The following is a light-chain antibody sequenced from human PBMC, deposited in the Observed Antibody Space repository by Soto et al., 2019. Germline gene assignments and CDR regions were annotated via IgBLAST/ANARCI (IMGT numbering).Light chain of an antibody. J-gene: IGKJ4*01. CDR3: QQYGSSPALT. CDR1: QSVSSSY. Sequence: EIVLTQSPGTLSLSPGERATLSCRASQSVSSSYLAWYQQKPGQAPRLLIFGASTRATGIPDRFSGSGSGTDFTLTISGLEPEDFAVYYCQQYGSSPALTFGGGTKVEIK. CDR2: GAS. V-gene: IGKV3-20*01.